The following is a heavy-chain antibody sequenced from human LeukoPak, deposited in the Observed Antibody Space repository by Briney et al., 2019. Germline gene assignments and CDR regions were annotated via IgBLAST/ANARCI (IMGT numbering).Heavy chain of an antibody. V-gene: IGHV3-23*01. CDR1: RFTFSSCA. D-gene: IGHD3-3*01. CDR2: ISGNGGST. CDR3: AKCDDFWSGGVDY. Sequence: GGSLRLSCAASRFTFSSCAMTWVRQAPGKGLEWVSAISGNGGSTYYAESVKGRFTISRDNSQNTLYLQMNSLRAEDTALYYCAKCDDFWSGGVDYWGQGTLVTVSS. J-gene: IGHJ4*02.